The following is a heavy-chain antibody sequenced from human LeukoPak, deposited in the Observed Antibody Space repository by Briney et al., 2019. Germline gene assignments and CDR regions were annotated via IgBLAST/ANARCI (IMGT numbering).Heavy chain of an antibody. J-gene: IGHJ6*03. CDR1: GGSFSGYY. CDR3: ARGRTYSSSWYGYYYMDV. Sequence: PSETLSLTCAVYGGSFSGYYWSWIRQPPGKGLEWIGEINHSGSTNYNPSLKSRVTISVDTSKNQFSLKLSSVTAADTAVYYCARGRTYSSSWYGYYYMDVWGKGTTVTVSS. V-gene: IGHV4-34*01. CDR2: INHSGST. D-gene: IGHD6-13*01.